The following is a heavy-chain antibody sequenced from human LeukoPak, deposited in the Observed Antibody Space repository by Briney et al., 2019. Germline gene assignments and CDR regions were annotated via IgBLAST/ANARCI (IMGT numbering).Heavy chain of an antibody. V-gene: IGHV3-23*01. J-gene: IGHJ4*02. D-gene: IGHD2-2*01. CDR1: GFTFSSYA. Sequence: PGGSLRLSCAASGFTFSSYAMSWVRQAPGKGLEWVSAISGSGGSTHYADSVKGRFTISRDNSKNTLYLQMNSLRAEDTAVYYCAKYNPFCSSTSCEKGHFDYWGQGTLVTVSS. CDR2: ISGSGGST. CDR3: AKYNPFCSSTSCEKGHFDY.